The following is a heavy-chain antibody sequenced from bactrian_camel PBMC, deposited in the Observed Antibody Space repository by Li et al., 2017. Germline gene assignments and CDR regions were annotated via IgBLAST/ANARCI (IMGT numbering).Heavy chain of an antibody. CDR1: GYNVAAWC. J-gene: IGHJ4*01. V-gene: IGHV3S9*01. Sequence: QVQLVESGGGPVEAGGSVRLSCVARGYNVAAWCMGWFRQVPGKGREEVVRIDNDGKKRYADFVEGRFTYSQDDAKNTVYLQMNSLKPEDTGRYYCAAGRLGRSCSYEHRGQGTQVTVS. CDR2: IDNDGKK. CDR3: AAGRLGRSCSYEH.